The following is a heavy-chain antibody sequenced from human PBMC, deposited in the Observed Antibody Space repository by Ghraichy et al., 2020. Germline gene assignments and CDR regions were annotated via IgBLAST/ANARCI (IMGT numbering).Heavy chain of an antibody. CDR2: ISGSGAST. CDR1: GFTFSSSA. J-gene: IGHJ4*02. Sequence: GESLNISRAASGFTFSSSAMGWVRQAPGKGLEWVSTISGSGASTYYADSVKGRFTISRDNSKNTLYLQMNSLRAEDTAVYYCAKDRGSYRNFDYWGQGILVTVSS. V-gene: IGHV3-23*01. CDR3: AKDRGSYRNFDY. D-gene: IGHD3-16*02.